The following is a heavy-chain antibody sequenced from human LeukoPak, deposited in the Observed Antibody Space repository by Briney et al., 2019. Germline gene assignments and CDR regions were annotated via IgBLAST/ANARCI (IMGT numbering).Heavy chain of an antibody. J-gene: IGHJ4*02. V-gene: IGHV4-59*01. CDR1: GGSISSYY. CDR2: IYYSGST. Sequence: SETLSLTCTVSGGSISSYYWSWIRQPPGKGLEWIGCIYYSGSTNYNPSLKSRVTISVDTSKNQFSLKLSSVTAADTAVYYCARIDSSGYLYFDYWGQGTLVTVSS. CDR3: ARIDSSGYLYFDY. D-gene: IGHD3-22*01.